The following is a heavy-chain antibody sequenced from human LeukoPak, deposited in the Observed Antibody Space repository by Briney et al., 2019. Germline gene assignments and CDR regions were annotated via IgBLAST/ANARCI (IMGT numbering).Heavy chain of an antibody. CDR1: GLIPTNLW. V-gene: IGHV3-74*01. CDR2: TNRVASST. D-gene: IGHD3-22*01. J-gene: IGHJ3*02. Sequence: RGSLRLSRAPSGLIPTNLWIHWVCHAPGTGLEWVSSTNRVASSTNYADSVRGRFTISRDNAKNTLYLQMGSLRGEDTAVYYCARGPSTHYHDSGGYYRALDIWGQGTKVSVSS. CDR3: ARGPSTHYHDSGGYYRALDI.